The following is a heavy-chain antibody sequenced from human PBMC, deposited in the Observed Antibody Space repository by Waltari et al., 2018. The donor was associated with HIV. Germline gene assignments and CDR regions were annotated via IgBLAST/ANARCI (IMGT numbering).Heavy chain of an antibody. CDR1: GYTFVAYN. V-gene: IGHV1-2*04. J-gene: IGHJ4*02. CDR3: ARGESATWANFDF. CDR2: INPCNGDT. D-gene: IGHD1-26*01. Sequence: QVQLAQSGAEVKSPGASVKVACRVSGYTFVAYNIHWVRQAPDEGLEWVGWINPCNGDTDYAQKFQHWVSMTRDTSINEVYLTLNKLRSDDTAIYYCARGESATWANFDFWGQGTLVSVSS.